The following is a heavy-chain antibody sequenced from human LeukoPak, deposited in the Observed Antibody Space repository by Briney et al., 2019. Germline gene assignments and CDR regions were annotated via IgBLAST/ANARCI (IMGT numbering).Heavy chain of an antibody. Sequence: GGSLRLSCVASGFTVSTYYMIWVRQAPGKGLEWVSVIHRLDSTYYADSVKGRFTISRDNSKNTLYLQMNGLRAEDTAVYYCARIFGDGYPLDYWGQGTLVTVSS. CDR2: IHRLDST. D-gene: IGHD2-21*01. J-gene: IGHJ4*02. V-gene: IGHV3-53*01. CDR3: ARIFGDGYPLDY. CDR1: GFTVSTYY.